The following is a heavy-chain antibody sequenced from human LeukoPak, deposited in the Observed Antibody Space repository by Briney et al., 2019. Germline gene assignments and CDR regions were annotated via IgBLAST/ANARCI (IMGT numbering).Heavy chain of an antibody. CDR2: INLNSGGR. CDR1: AYTFTIYG. CDR3: ARDRQRVREGLVVPAANNWFDP. D-gene: IGHD2-2*01. V-gene: IGHV1-18*01. Sequence: ASGKLSFNSAAYTFTIYGISLVRHPPGPGLGLMGWINLNSGGRNYEQKFQGRVTMTTDASTSTAYMELRSLRSDDTAVYYCARDRQRVREGLVVPAANNWFDPWGQGTLVTVSS. J-gene: IGHJ5*02.